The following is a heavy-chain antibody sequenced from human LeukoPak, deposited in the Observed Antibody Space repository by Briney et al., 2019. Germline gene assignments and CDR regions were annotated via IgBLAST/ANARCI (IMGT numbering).Heavy chain of an antibody. CDR2: IRYDGSNK. CDR1: GFTFSSYG. CDR3: AKDGSLSRIPDY. D-gene: IGHD5-18*01. J-gene: IGHJ4*02. Sequence: GSLRLSCAASGFTFSSYGMHWVRQAPGKGLEWVAFIRYDGSNKYYADSVKGRFTISRDNSKNTLYLQMNSLRAEDTAVYYCAKDGSLSRIPDYWGQGTLVTVSS. V-gene: IGHV3-30*02.